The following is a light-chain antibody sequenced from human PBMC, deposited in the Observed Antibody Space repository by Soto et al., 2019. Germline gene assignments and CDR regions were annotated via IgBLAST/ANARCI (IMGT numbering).Light chain of an antibody. J-gene: IGLJ3*02. V-gene: IGLV1-44*01. CDR2: SND. CDR3: AAWYNSLSGWV. CDR1: SSNIGSTS. Sequence: QLVLTQPPSASGTPGQRVTISCSGSSSNIGSTSVYWYQQLPGTAPKPLIYSNDRRPSGVPDRLSASKSGTSASLASSGLQSEDEADYYCAAWYNSLSGWVFGGGTKLTVL.